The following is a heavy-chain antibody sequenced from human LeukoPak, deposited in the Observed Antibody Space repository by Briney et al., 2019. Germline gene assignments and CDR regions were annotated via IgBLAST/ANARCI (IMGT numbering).Heavy chain of an antibody. J-gene: IGHJ6*02. CDR1: GFSFSSHG. D-gene: IGHD6-19*01. V-gene: IGHV3-30*18. CDR2: MSNDGDNK. Sequence: QSGSSLRLSCEASGFSFSSHGMHWVRQAPGKGLEWLALMSNDGDNKDYADSVKGRFTISRDNSKNTLYLQMNSLTTEDTALYYCAKDPSSGWYRWSMDVWGQGTTVTVSS. CDR3: AKDPSSGWYRWSMDV.